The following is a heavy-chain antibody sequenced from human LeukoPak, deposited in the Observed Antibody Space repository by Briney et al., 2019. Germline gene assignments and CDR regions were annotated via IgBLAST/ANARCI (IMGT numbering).Heavy chain of an antibody. Sequence: GSSVKVSCKASGGTFSSYAISWVRQAPGQGLEWMGGIIPIFGTANYAQKFQGRVTITADESTSTAYMELSSLRSEDTAVYYCARDLYSSGWPQAFDIWGQGTMVTVSS. D-gene: IGHD6-19*01. J-gene: IGHJ3*02. CDR2: IIPIFGTA. V-gene: IGHV1-69*01. CDR1: GGTFSSYA. CDR3: ARDLYSSGWPQAFDI.